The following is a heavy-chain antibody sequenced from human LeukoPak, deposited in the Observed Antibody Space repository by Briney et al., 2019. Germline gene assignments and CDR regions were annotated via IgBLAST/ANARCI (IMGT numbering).Heavy chain of an antibody. CDR3: ARDAPRGVDHFYMDV. CDR2: ISGYNGNT. J-gene: IGHJ6*03. V-gene: IGHV1-18*01. CDR1: GYTFSSYG. D-gene: IGHD3-10*01. Sequence: ASVKVSCKAAGYTFSSYGIGWVRQAPGQGLEWMGWISGYNGNTKYAQNFQGRVTMTTDTSTSTAYMELRSLRSDDTAVYFCARDAPRGVDHFYMDVWGKGTAVTVSS.